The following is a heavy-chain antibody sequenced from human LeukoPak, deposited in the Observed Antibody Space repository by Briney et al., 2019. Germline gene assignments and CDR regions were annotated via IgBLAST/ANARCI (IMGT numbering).Heavy chain of an antibody. V-gene: IGHV3-30*18. CDR1: GFTFSSYG. Sequence: PGRSLRLSCAASGFTFSSYGTHWVRQAPGKGLEWVAIISYDGSNKYYADSVKGRFTISRDNSKNTLYLQMNSLRAEDTAVYYCAKDNEDYWGQGTLVTVSS. D-gene: IGHD2-8*01. CDR3: AKDNEDY. J-gene: IGHJ4*02. CDR2: ISYDGSNK.